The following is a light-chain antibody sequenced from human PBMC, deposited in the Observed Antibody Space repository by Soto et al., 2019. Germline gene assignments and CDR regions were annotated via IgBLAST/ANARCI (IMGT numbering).Light chain of an antibody. CDR3: QQTYSAPRT. V-gene: IGKV1-39*01. J-gene: IGKJ1*01. CDR1: QSITIY. Sequence: DIQMTQFPSSLSASVGDRVTISCRASQSITIYLNWYQQTPGKAPRLLIYGASTLQTGVPSRFSGSGSMTDFTLTISNLQPEDFATYYCQQTYSAPRTFGPGTKVDI. CDR2: GAS.